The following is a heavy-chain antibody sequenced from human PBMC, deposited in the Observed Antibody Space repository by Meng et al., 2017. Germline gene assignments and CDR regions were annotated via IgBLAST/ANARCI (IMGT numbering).Heavy chain of an antibody. Sequence: SGPVLGNPPHTLSLTPPVSGGSLSSGGYDWSWIRQHPGKGLEWLGSIYYRRSTYYNPSLKSRVTISVDTSKDQFSLKLSSVTAADTAVYYCAREGGYCSGGSCYSIMHNWFDPWGQGTLVTVSS. CDR1: GGSLSSGGYD. V-gene: IGHV4-31*02. CDR3: AREGGYCSGGSCYSIMHNWFDP. CDR2: IYYRRST. D-gene: IGHD2-15*01. J-gene: IGHJ5*02.